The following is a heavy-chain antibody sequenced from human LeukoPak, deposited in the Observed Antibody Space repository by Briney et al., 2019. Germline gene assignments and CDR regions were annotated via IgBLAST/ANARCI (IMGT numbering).Heavy chain of an antibody. D-gene: IGHD3-22*01. CDR1: GGSISSSSYY. J-gene: IGHJ4*02. Sequence: TSETLSFTCTVSGGSISSSSYYWGWIRQPPGKGLEWIGSIYYSGSTYYNPSLKSRVTISVDTSKNQFSLKLSSVTAADTAVYYCARLSRGSRQTGFDYWGQGTLVTVSS. V-gene: IGHV4-39*01. CDR3: ARLSRGSRQTGFDY. CDR2: IYYSGST.